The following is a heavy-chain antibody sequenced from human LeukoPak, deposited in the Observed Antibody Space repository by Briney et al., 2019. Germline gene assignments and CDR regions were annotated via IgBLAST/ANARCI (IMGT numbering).Heavy chain of an antibody. J-gene: IGHJ6*03. CDR2: IKSKTDGGTT. V-gene: IGHV3-15*01. Sequence: GGSLRLSCAASRFTFSNAWMSWVRQAPGKGLEWVGRIKSKTDGGTTDYAAPVKGRFTISRDDSKNTLYLQMNSLKTEDTAVYYCTVATIRRYYYYYMDVWGKGTTVTISS. CDR3: TVATIRRYYYYYMDV. D-gene: IGHD5-12*01. CDR1: RFTFSNAW.